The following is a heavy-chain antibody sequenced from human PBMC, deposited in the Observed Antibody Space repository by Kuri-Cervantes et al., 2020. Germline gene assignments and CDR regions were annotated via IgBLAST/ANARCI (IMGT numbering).Heavy chain of an antibody. J-gene: IGHJ4*02. D-gene: IGHD6-19*01. V-gene: IGHV3-7*03. CDR3: ASDSGWDRD. CDR1: GFTFSSYW. CDR2: IKQDGSEK. Sequence: GESLKISCAASGFTFSSYWMSWVRQAPGKGLEWVANIKQDGSEKYYVDSVKGRFTISRDNAKNSLYLQMNSLRAEDTAVYYCASDSGWDRDWGQGTLVTVSS.